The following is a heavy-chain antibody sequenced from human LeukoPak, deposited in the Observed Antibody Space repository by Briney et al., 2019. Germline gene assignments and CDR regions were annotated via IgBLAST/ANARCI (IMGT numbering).Heavy chain of an antibody. V-gene: IGHV3-48*03. CDR1: GFTFSSYE. D-gene: IGHD6-19*01. Sequence: PGGSLRLSCAASGFTFSSYEMNWVRQAPGKGLEWVSYISSSGSTIYYADSVKGRFTISRDNAKNSLYLQMNSLRAEGTAVYYCARQYSSGWYKLPIDYWGQGTLVTVSS. J-gene: IGHJ4*02. CDR2: ISSSGSTI. CDR3: ARQYSSGWYKLPIDY.